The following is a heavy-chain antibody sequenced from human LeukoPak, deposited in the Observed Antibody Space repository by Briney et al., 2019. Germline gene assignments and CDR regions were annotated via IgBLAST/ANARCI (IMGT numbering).Heavy chain of an antibody. CDR1: GFTFSSHA. V-gene: IGHV3-23*01. Sequence: GGSLRLSCAASGFTFSSHAMSWVRQVPGKGLEWVSAISASGASTVYADSVKGRFTISRDNSKNTLNLQMSSLGAADTAVYYCAKSRGSFSRSGDFDSWGQGTLVTVSS. D-gene: IGHD1-26*01. CDR2: ISASGAST. CDR3: AKSRGSFSRSGDFDS. J-gene: IGHJ4*02.